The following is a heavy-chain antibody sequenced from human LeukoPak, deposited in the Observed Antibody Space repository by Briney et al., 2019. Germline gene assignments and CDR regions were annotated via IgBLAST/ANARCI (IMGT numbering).Heavy chain of an antibody. CDR1: GFTFSSNG. CDR2: IRYDGSNK. D-gene: IGHD2-2*02. Sequence: PGGSLRLSCAASGFTFSSNGMHWVRQAPGKGLEWVAFIRYDGSNKYYADSVKGRFTISRDNSKNTLYLQMDSLRAEDTAVYYCAKDSPTDLGYCSSTSCYNGDAFDIWGQGTMVTVRS. CDR3: AKDSPTDLGYCSSTSCYNGDAFDI. J-gene: IGHJ3*02. V-gene: IGHV3-30*02.